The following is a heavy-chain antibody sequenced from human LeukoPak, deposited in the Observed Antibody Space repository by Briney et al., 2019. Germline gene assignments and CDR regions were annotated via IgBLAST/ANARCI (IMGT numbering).Heavy chain of an antibody. V-gene: IGHV4-34*01. CDR1: GGSFSGYY. CDR3: ASSFDLAFDI. J-gene: IGHJ3*02. Sequence: SETLSLTCAVYGGSFSGYYWSWIRQPPGKGLEWIGEINHSGSTNYNPSLKSRVTISVDTSKNQFSLKLSSVTAADTAVYYCASSFDLAFDIWGQGTMVTVSS. D-gene: IGHD3-10*01. CDR2: INHSGST.